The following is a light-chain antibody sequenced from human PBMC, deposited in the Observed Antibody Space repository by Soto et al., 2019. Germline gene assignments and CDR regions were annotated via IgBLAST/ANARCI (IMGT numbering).Light chain of an antibody. V-gene: IGLV1-40*01. J-gene: IGLJ1*01. CDR2: GNT. CDR1: SSNIGAGYP. Sequence: QSALTQPPSVSGAPGQRVTIYCTGTSSNIGAGYPVHWYQQLPGTAPKLLIFGNTNRPSGVPDRFSGSRSGLAITGLQAEDEADYYCQSYDSTLSAYVFGAGTKVT. CDR3: QSYDSTLSAYV.